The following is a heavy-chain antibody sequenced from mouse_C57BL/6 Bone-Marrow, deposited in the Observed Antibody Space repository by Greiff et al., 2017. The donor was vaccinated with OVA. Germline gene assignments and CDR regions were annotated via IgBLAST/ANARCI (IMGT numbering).Heavy chain of an antibody. Sequence: QVQLKQSGAELARPGASVKLSCKASGYTFTSYGISWVKQRTGQGLEWIGEIYPRSGNTYYNEKFKGKATLTADKSSSTAYMELRSLTSEDSAVYFLATLLLGNYFDYWGQGTTRTVSS. CDR1: GYTFTSYG. J-gene: IGHJ2*01. CDR2: IYPRSGNT. D-gene: IGHD2-1*01. V-gene: IGHV1-81*01. CDR3: ATLLLGNYFDY.